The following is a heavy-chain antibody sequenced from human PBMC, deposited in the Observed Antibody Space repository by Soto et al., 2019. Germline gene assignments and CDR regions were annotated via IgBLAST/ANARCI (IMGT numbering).Heavy chain of an antibody. Sequence: GASVKVSCKASGYTFTSYAMHWVRQAPGQRLEWMGWINAGNGNTKYSQKFQGRVTITRDTSASTAYMELSSLRSEDTAVYYCARPVVVPAPYYYYYYMDVWGKGTTVTVSS. J-gene: IGHJ6*03. CDR1: GYTFTSYA. V-gene: IGHV1-3*01. CDR3: ARPVVVPAPYYYYYYMDV. CDR2: INAGNGNT. D-gene: IGHD2-2*01.